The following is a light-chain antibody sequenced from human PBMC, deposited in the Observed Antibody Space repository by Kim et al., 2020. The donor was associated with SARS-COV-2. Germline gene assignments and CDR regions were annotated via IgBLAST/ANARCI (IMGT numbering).Light chain of an antibody. J-gene: IGKJ2*01. CDR1: QGINNF. CDR3: LQYDNFPYT. CDR2: AAF. V-gene: IGKV1-17*03. Sequence: DTQMTQSPSVMSASVGDRVTITCRASQGINNFLAWFQQKPGKAPKRLIYAAFNLQGGVPSRFSGSGSKTDFTLTISSLQPEDFATYYCLQYDNFPYTFGQGTKLEI.